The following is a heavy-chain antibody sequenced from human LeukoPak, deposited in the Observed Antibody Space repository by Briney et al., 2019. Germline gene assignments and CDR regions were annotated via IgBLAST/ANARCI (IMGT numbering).Heavy chain of an antibody. CDR2: GGSGGST. CDR3: AKMRGQYYHSYYMDA. CDR1: GFIFSSYA. V-gene: IGHV3-23*01. Sequence: GGSLRLSCEASGFIFSSYAVSWVRQAPGKGLEWVSYGGSGGSTYYADSVKGRFTVSRDNSKSTLYLQMNSLTAEDTAVYYCAKMRGQYYHSYYMDAWGKGTTVTVSS. J-gene: IGHJ6*03.